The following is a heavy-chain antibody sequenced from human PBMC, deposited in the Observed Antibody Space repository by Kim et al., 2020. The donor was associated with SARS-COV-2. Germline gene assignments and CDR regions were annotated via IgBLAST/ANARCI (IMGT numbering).Heavy chain of an antibody. CDR1: GFTFSDYY. D-gene: IGHD2-2*01. J-gene: IGHJ6*03. Sequence: GGSLRLSCAASGFTFSDYYMSWIRQAPGKGLEWVSYISSSGRTIYYADSVKGRFTISRDNAKNSLYLQMNSLRAEDTAVYYCASPTYCSSIGCRSFYYYYYMDVWGKGTTVTVSS. CDR3: ASPTYCSSIGCRSFYYYYYMDV. V-gene: IGHV3-11*01. CDR2: ISSSGRTI.